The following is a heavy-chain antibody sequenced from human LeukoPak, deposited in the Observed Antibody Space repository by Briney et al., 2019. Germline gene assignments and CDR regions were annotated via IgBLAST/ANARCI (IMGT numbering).Heavy chain of an antibody. CDR3: AREKMITFGGVLNWFDP. J-gene: IGHJ5*02. CDR2: IIPIFGTA. Sequence: GASVKVSCKASGGTFSSYAISWVRQAPGQGLEWMGRIIPIFGTANYAQKFQGRVTITTDESTSTAYMELSSLRSEDTAVYYCAREKMITFGGVLNWFDPWGQGTLVTVSS. V-gene: IGHV1-69*05. CDR1: GGTFSSYA. D-gene: IGHD3-16*01.